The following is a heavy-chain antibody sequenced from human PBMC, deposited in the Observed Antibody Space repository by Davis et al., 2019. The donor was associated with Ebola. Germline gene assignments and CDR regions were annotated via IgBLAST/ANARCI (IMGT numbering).Heavy chain of an antibody. CDR2: IRSKANSYAT. CDR3: TRAALLENDAFDI. Sequence: PGGSLRLSCAASGFTFSGSAMHWVRQASGKGLEWVGRIRSKANSYATAYAASVKGRFTISRDDSKNTAYLQMNSLKTEDTAVYYCTRAALLENDAFDIWGQGTMVTVSS. V-gene: IGHV3-73*01. J-gene: IGHJ3*02. CDR1: GFTFSGSA. D-gene: IGHD2/OR15-2a*01.